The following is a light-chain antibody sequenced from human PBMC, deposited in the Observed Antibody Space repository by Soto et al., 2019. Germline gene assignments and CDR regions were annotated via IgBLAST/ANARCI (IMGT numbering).Light chain of an antibody. CDR1: SSDVGGYNL. CDR2: DVN. CDR3: SSYKSSSTLPYV. Sequence: QSVLTQPASVSGSPGQSITISCTGTSSDVGGYNLVSWYQQYPDKAPKLMIFDVNTRPSGVSNRVSGSKSGNTASLTISGLQAEDEADYYCSSYKSSSTLPYVFGTGTKVTVL. V-gene: IGLV2-14*01. J-gene: IGLJ1*01.